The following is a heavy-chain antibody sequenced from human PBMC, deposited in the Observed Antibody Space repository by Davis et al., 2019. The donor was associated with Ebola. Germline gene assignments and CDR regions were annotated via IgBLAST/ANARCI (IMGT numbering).Heavy chain of an antibody. D-gene: IGHD1-26*01. J-gene: IGHJ6*02. CDR3: TAHPRGSHTDYYYYYGMDV. CDR1: GFTFSNAW. CDR2: IKSKTDGGTT. V-gene: IGHV3-15*01. Sequence: PGGSLRLSCAASGFTFSNAWMSWVRQAPGKGLEWVGRIKSKTDGGTTDYAAPVKGRFTISRDDSKNTLYLQMNSLKTEDTAVYYCTAHPRGSHTDYYYYYGMDVWGQGTTVTVSS.